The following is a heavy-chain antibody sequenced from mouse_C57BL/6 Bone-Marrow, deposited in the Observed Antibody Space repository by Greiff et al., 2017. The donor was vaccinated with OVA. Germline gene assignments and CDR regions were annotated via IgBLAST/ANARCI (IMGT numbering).Heavy chain of an antibody. V-gene: IGHV1-9*01. CDR2: ILPGSGST. J-gene: IGHJ1*03. Sequence: VQLQQSGAELMKPGASVKLSCKATGYTFTGYWIGWVKQRPGHGLEWIGEILPGSGSTNYNEKFKGKATFTADTSSNTAYMQLSRLTTEDAAIYYCARGITTVVARYFDVWGTGTTVTVSS. CDR3: ARGITTVVARYFDV. D-gene: IGHD1-1*01. CDR1: GYTFTGYW.